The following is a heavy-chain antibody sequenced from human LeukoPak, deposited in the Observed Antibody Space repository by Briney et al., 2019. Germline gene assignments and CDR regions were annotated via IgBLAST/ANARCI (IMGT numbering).Heavy chain of an antibody. Sequence: PSQTLSLTCIVSGGSISSGAYYWSWIRQLPGKGLEWIGYIHYSGSTYYNPSLKSRVSISVDTSKNQLSLKLSSVTAADTALYFCARDSGYDSCCFYYGGFDPWGQGTLVTVSP. V-gene: IGHV4-31*03. CDR3: ARDSGYDSCCFYYGGFDP. CDR1: GGSISSGAYY. D-gene: IGHD3-22*01. J-gene: IGHJ5*02. CDR2: IHYSGST.